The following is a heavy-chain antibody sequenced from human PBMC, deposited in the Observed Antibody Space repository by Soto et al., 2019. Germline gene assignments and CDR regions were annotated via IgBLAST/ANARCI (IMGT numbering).Heavy chain of an antibody. Sequence: GGSLRLSCAASGFTFSSYSMNWVRQAPGKGLEWVSSISRSSSNIYYADSVKGRFTISRDNAKNSLYLQMNSLRAEDTAVYYCARDYYDARAFDIWGQGTMVTVSS. V-gene: IGHV3-21*01. J-gene: IGHJ3*02. CDR2: ISRSSSNI. CDR3: ARDYYDARAFDI. CDR1: GFTFSSYS. D-gene: IGHD3-22*01.